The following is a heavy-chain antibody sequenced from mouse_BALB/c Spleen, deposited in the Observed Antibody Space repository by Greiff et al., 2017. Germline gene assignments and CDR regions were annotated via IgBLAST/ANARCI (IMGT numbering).Heavy chain of an antibody. D-gene: IGHD1-1*01. CDR2: IYPGDGDT. J-gene: IGHJ4*01. V-gene: IGHV1-87*01. Sequence: VQLQQSGAELARPGASVKLSCKASGYTFTSYWMQWVKQRPGQGLEWIGAIYPGDGDTRYTQKFKGKATLTADKSSSTAYMQLSSLASEDSAVYYCARYYYGSSYRAMDYWGQGTSVTVSS. CDR3: ARYYYGSSYRAMDY. CDR1: GYTFTSYW.